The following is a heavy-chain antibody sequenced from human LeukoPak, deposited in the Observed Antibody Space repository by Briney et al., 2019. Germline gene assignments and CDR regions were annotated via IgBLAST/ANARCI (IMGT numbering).Heavy chain of an antibody. CDR2: ISSSSSYI. D-gene: IGHD3-9*01. CDR3: ARDPRYFDWSLTFDY. J-gene: IGHJ4*02. Sequence: GGSLRLSCAASGFTFSSYSMNWVRQAPGKGLEWVSSISSSSSYIYYADSVKGRFTISRDNAKNSLYLQMNSLRAEDTAVYYCARDPRYFDWSLTFDYWGQGTLVTVSS. V-gene: IGHV3-21*01. CDR1: GFTFSSYS.